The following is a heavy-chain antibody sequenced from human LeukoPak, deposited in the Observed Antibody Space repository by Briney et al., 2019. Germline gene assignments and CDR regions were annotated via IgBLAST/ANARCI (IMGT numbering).Heavy chain of an antibody. V-gene: IGHV1-18*01. CDR2: ISAYNGNT. D-gene: IGHD3-10*01. CDR1: GYTFTSYG. CDR3: ASSSQGDDAFDI. J-gene: IGHJ3*02. Sequence: ASVKVSCKASGYTFTSYGISWVRQAPGQGLEWMGWISAYNGNTNYAQKLQGRVTMTRDTSISTAYMELSRLRSDDTAVYYCASSSQGDDAFDIWGQGTMVTVSS.